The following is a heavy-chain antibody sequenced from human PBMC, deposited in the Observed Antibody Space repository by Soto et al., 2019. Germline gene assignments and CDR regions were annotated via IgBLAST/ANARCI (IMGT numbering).Heavy chain of an antibody. J-gene: IGHJ5*01. CDR1: GFTFSSYT. V-gene: IGHV3-21*01. D-gene: IGHD3-10*01. Sequence: GGSLRLSCAASGFTFSSYTMNWVRQAPGKGLEWISSISSGSSYIYYAGSVKGRFTISRDNAKNSLFLQMNSLRADDTAVYYCARDILSGGAYPDSWGQGTKVTVSS. CDR3: ARDILSGGAYPDS. CDR2: ISSGSSYI.